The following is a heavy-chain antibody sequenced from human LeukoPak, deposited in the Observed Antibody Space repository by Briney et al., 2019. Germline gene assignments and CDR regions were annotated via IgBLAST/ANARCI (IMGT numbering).Heavy chain of an antibody. CDR1: GGSISSYY. J-gene: IGHJ4*02. CDR2: INHSGST. D-gene: IGHD1-14*01. CDR3: ARIPGYYFDY. Sequence: SETLSLTCTVSGGSISSYYWSWIRQPPGKGLEWIGEINHSGSTNYNPSLKSRVTISVDTSKNQFSLKLSSVTAADTAVYYCARIPGYYFDYWGQGTLVTVSS. V-gene: IGHV4-34*01.